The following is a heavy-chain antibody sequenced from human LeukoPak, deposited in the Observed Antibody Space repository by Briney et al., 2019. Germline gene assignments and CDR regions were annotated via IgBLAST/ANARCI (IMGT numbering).Heavy chain of an antibody. Sequence: SEALSLTCAVYGWSFSGYYWSWIRQPPGKGLDWIGEINHSGSTNYHPSLKSRVTISVDTSKNQCSLKLSSVTAADTSVYYCARGFTMVRGVIITRFGYYYYGMDVWGKGTTVSVSS. CDR1: GWSFSGYY. V-gene: IGHV4-34*01. CDR2: INHSGST. D-gene: IGHD3-10*01. J-gene: IGHJ6*04. CDR3: ARGFTMVRGVIITRFGYYYYGMDV.